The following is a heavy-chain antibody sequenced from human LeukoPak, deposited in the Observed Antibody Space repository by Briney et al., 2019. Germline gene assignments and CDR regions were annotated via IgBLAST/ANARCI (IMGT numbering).Heavy chain of an antibody. CDR2: IITIFGTA. Sequence: SVKVSCKASGGTFSSYAISWVRQAPGQGLEWMGGIITIFGTANYAQKFQGRVTITADKSTSTAYMELSSLRSEDTAVYYCARTSIAVAGTFDYWGQGTLVTVSS. J-gene: IGHJ4*02. CDR1: GGTFSSYA. V-gene: IGHV1-69*06. CDR3: ARTSIAVAGTFDY. D-gene: IGHD6-19*01.